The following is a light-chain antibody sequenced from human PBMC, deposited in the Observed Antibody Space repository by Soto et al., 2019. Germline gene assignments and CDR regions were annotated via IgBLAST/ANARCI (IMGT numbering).Light chain of an antibody. Sequence: DIQMNTSPSSLSASVVARVYITFLASQSIRTYINWYQHKPGKAPKLLIYAASSLHSGLPSRFSGSGSGTEFTLTISRLQPDDFATYYCQQYNSYPLTGGGRTKVAI. CDR3: QQYNSYPLT. V-gene: IGKV1-39*01. J-gene: IGKJ4*01. CDR1: QSIRTY. CDR2: AAS.